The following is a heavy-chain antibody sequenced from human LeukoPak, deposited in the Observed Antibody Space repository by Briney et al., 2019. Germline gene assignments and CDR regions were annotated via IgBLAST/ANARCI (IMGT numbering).Heavy chain of an antibody. J-gene: IGHJ2*01. V-gene: IGHV1-69*01. CDR1: GGTFSSYA. CDR3: ASNVWLRGGDYWYFDL. Sequence: SVQVSCKASGGTFSSYAISWVRQAPGQGLEWMGGIVPILGTASYAQKFQGRVTITADESTSTAFMELSSLRADDTAVYYCASNVWLRGGDYWYFDLWGRGTLVTVSS. D-gene: IGHD5-18*01. CDR2: IVPILGTA.